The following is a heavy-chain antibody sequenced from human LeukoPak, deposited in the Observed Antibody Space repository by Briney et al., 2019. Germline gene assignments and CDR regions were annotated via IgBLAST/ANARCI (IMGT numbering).Heavy chain of an antibody. D-gene: IGHD6-13*01. J-gene: IGHJ4*02. CDR1: GFTISSHS. Sequence: PGGSLRLSCAASGFTISSHSLMWVRQAPGKGLEWVSSISPDSGYIYYEDSVKGRFTISRDNAENSLFLQMNSLGAEDTAVYYCAPFSAVTHYYFDYWGQGTLVTVSS. CDR2: ISPDSGYI. V-gene: IGHV3-21*01. CDR3: APFSAVTHYYFDY.